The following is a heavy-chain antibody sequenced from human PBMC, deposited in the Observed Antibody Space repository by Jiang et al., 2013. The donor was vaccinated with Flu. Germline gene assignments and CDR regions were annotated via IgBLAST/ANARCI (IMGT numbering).Heavy chain of an antibody. J-gene: IGHJ6*04. CDR3: ARGGSTRGYGMDV. D-gene: IGHD2-2*01. CDR1: GYSISSGYY. Sequence: GPGLVKPSETLSLTCAVSGYSISSGYYWGWIRQPPGKGLEWIGSIYHSGSTYYNPSLKSRVTISVDTSKNQFSLKLSSVTAADTAVYYCARGGSTRGYGMDVWGKGTTVTVSS. CDR2: IYHSGST. V-gene: IGHV4-38-2*01.